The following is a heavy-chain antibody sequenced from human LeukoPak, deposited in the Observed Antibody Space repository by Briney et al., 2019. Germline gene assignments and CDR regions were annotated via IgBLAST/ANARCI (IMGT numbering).Heavy chain of an antibody. V-gene: IGHV1-18*01. Sequence: ASVKVSCKASGYTFTSYGISWVRQAPGQGLEWMGWISAYNGNTNYAQKLQGRVTMTTDTSTSTAYMELRSLRSDDTAVYYCARVGPFKYYYDSSGYIDYWGQGTLVTVSS. CDR3: ARVGPFKYYYDSSGYIDY. D-gene: IGHD3-22*01. CDR2: ISAYNGNT. J-gene: IGHJ4*02. CDR1: GYTFTSYG.